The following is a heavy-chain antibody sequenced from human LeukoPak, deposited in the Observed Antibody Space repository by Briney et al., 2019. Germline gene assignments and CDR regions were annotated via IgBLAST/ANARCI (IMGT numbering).Heavy chain of an antibody. D-gene: IGHD6-6*01. Sequence: SGGSLRLSCATSGFTFSSYGMHWVRQAPGKGLEWVALISYDGSNKYYADSVKGRFTISRDNSKNTLYLQINSLRAEDTAVYYCVSQLDNGFDYWGQGTLVTVSS. V-gene: IGHV3-30*03. J-gene: IGHJ4*02. CDR2: ISYDGSNK. CDR3: VSQLDNGFDY. CDR1: GFTFSSYG.